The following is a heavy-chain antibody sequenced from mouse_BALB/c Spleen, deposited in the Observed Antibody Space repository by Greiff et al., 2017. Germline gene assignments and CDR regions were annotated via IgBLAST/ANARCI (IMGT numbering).Heavy chain of an antibody. CDR2: ISNGGGST. J-gene: IGHJ3*01. Sequence: VQLKESGGGLVQPGGSLKLSCAASGFTFSSYTMSWVRQTPEKRLEWVAYISNGGGSTYYPDTVKGRFTISRDNAKNTLYLQMSSLKSEDTAMYYCARLGSGNLGFAYWGQGTLVTVSA. CDR3: ARLGSGNLGFAY. V-gene: IGHV5-12-2*01. CDR1: GFTFSSYT. D-gene: IGHD2-1*01.